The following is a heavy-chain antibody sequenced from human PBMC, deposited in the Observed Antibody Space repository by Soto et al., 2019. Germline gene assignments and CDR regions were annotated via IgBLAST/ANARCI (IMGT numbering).Heavy chain of an antibody. Sequence: PSETLSLTXAVYGGSFSGYYWSWIRQPPGKGLEWIGEINHSGSTNYNPSLKSRVTISVDTSKNQFSLKLSSVTAADTAVYYCARVKDNSSSWFSYYYGMDVWGQGTTVTVS. CDR2: INHSGST. V-gene: IGHV4-34*01. J-gene: IGHJ6*02. CDR1: GGSFSGYY. CDR3: ARVKDNSSSWFSYYYGMDV. D-gene: IGHD6-13*01.